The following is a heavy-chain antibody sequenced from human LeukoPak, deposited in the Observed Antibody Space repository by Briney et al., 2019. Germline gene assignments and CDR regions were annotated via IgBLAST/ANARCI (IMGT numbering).Heavy chain of an antibody. Sequence: GGSLRLSCAASGFTFSDYEMNWVRQAPGKGLEWVSYISSTDNTIYYANSVKGRFTISRDNAMNSLYLQMTSLRAEDTALYYCAREGSGWAFDDWGQGTLVTVSS. D-gene: IGHD6-19*01. CDR3: AREGSGWAFDD. V-gene: IGHV3-48*03. J-gene: IGHJ4*02. CDR2: ISSTDNTI. CDR1: GFTFSDYE.